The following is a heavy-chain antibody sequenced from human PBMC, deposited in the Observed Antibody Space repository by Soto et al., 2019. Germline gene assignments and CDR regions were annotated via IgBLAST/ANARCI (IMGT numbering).Heavy chain of an antibody. J-gene: IGHJ4*02. CDR2: ISSTTNYI. V-gene: IGHV3-21*01. CDR1: GFTFTRYS. Sequence: GGSLRLSCAASGFTFTRYSMNWVRQAPGKGLEWVSSISSTTNYIYYGDSMKGRFTVSRDNAKNSVYLEMNSLSAEDTAVYYCARESEDLTSNFDYWGQGTLVTVSS. CDR3: ARESEDLTSNFDY.